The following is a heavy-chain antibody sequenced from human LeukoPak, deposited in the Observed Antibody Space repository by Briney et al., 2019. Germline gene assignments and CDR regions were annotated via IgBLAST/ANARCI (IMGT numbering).Heavy chain of an antibody. V-gene: IGHV4-61*02. J-gene: IGHJ6*03. CDR3: ARHNLRVGTRRGGTYYYYMDV. CDR2: IYTSGST. D-gene: IGHD2-2*01. Sequence: PSQTLSLTCTVSGGSISSGSYYWSWIRQPAGKGLEWIGRIYTSGSTNYNPSLKSRVTISVDTSKNQFSLKLSSVTAADTAVYYCARHNLRVGTRRGGTYYYYMDVWGKGTTVTISS. CDR1: GGSISSGSYY.